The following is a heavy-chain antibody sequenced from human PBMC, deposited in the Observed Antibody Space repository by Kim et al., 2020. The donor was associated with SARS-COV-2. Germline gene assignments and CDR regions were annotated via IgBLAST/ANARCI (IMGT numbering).Heavy chain of an antibody. CDR1: GYTFTSYY. Sequence: ASVKVSCKASGYTFTSYYMHWVRQAPGQGLEWMGIINPSGGSTSYAQKFQGRVTMTRDTSTSTVYMELSSLRSEDTAVYYCARLYSSSWPYYYYGMDVWGQGTTVTVSS. CDR3: ARLYSSSWPYYYYGMDV. J-gene: IGHJ6*02. D-gene: IGHD6-13*01. V-gene: IGHV1-46*01. CDR2: INPSGGST.